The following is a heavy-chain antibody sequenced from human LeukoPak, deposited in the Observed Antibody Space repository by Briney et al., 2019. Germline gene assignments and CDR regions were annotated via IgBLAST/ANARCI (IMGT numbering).Heavy chain of an antibody. V-gene: IGHV3-7*01. J-gene: IGHJ4*02. CDR3: ARDLSYCSSTSCYSASLDY. D-gene: IGHD2-2*02. CDR2: IKQDGSEK. CDR1: GFTFSNYW. Sequence: PGGSLRLSCAASGFTFSNYWMTWVRQAPGKGLEWVANIKQDGSEKYYVDSVKGRFTISRDNAKNSLYLQMYSLRAEDTAVYYCARDLSYCSSTSCYSASLDYWGQGTLVTVSS.